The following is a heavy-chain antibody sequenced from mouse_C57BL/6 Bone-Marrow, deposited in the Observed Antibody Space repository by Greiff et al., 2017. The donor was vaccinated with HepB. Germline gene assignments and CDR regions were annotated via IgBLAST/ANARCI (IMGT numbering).Heavy chain of an antibody. CDR3: ARDIYLDY. Sequence: DVKLQESGPGLVKPSQSLSLTCSVTGYSITSGYYWNWIRQFPGNKLEWMGYISYDGSNNYNPSLKNRISITRDTSKNQFFLKLNSVTTEDTATYYCARDIYLDYWGQGTTLTVSS. J-gene: IGHJ2*01. CDR1: GYSITSGYY. CDR2: ISYDGSN. V-gene: IGHV3-6*01.